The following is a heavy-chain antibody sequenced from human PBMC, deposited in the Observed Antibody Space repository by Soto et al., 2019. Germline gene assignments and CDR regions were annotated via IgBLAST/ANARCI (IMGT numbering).Heavy chain of an antibody. V-gene: IGHV3-7*03. Sequence: GGSLRLSCEVSGFTFSMYSMSWVRQSPGKGLEWVAKIPQDGVDGHYADSVKGRCTISRDNGKNSLYLQLNNLRAEDAAVYYCARDHLILPAHDFFYGSDVWGRGATVTVS. CDR1: GFTFSMYS. J-gene: IGHJ6*02. CDR3: ARDHLILPAHDFFYGSDV. CDR2: IPQDGVDG. D-gene: IGHD2-21*02.